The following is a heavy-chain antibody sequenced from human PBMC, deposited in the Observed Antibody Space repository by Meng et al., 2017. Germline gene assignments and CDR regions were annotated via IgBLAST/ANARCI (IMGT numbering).Heavy chain of an antibody. J-gene: IGHJ4*02. Sequence: GGSLRLSCAASGFTFSSYAMSWVRQAPGKGLEWVSAISGSGGSTYYADSVKGRFTISRDNSKNTLYLQMNSLRAEDTAVYYCAKGSRDPIYDSSGYYYFYWGQGTLVTVSS. CDR2: ISGSGGST. CDR1: GFTFSSYA. D-gene: IGHD3-22*01. CDR3: AKGSRDPIYDSSGYYYFY. V-gene: IGHV3-23*01.